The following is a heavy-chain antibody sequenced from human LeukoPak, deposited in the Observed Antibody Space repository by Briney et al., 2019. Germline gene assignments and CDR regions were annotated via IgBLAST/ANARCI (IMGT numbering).Heavy chain of an antibody. CDR2: MNRNSGGR. CDR3: ARTLTLHYDSTGVRAFDI. Sequence: ASVKVSCKASGYTFSSYGINWVRQATGQGLEYMGWMNRNSGGRGYAQRVEGRVTMTRDTSMTTASMELSSLRSEDTAVYYCARTLTLHYDSTGVRAFDIWGRGTTVTVSS. V-gene: IGHV1-8*01. D-gene: IGHD3-22*01. CDR1: GYTFSSYG. J-gene: IGHJ3*02.